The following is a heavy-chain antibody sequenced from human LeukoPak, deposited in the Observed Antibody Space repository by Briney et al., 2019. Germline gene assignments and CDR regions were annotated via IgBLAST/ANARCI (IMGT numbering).Heavy chain of an antibody. V-gene: IGHV3-23*01. CDR1: GFTFSNYV. Sequence: RGSLRLSCAASGFTFSNYVMSWVRQAPGKGLQWVSAISASGATTYYADSLKGRFTISRDNSKNTLYLLVDSLRAEDTAVYYRAKHPAVGSYYYMDVWGKGTTVTVSS. CDR2: ISASGATT. J-gene: IGHJ6*03. CDR3: AKHPAVGSYYYMDV. D-gene: IGHD2-15*01.